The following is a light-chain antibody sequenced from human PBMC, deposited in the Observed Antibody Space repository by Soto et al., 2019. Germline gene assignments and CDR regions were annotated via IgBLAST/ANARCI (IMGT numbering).Light chain of an antibody. CDR2: AAV. V-gene: IGKV1-6*01. CDR1: HGIRND. Sequence: IHMTQSPSSLSASVGDRVTITCRASHGIRNDLGWYQQIPGKAPKLLIYAAVSLPRGVPSRFSASGSGTEFTLTINNLQPEDFATYYCQQDYTYPYTFGQGTRVEIK. CDR3: QQDYTYPYT. J-gene: IGKJ2*01.